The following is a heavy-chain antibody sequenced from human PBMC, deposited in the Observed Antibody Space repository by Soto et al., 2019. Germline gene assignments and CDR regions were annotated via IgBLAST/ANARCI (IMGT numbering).Heavy chain of an antibody. D-gene: IGHD2-21*02. CDR1: GYTFTSYY. CDR2: INPSGGST. Sequence: QVQLVQSGAEVKKPGASVKVSCKASGYTFTSYYMHWVRQAPGQGLEWMGIINPSGGSTSYAQKFQGRVTMTRDTSTSTVYMELSSLRSEDTAVYYCARDPRYCGGDCYPDDYWGQGTLVTVSS. CDR3: ARDPRYCGGDCYPDDY. V-gene: IGHV1-46*01. J-gene: IGHJ4*02.